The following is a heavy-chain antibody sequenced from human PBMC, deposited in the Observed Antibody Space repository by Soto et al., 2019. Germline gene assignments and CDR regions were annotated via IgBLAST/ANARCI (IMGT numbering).Heavy chain of an antibody. CDR1: GSSFSNYY. CDR3: ARVAVAGNYNYGMDV. D-gene: IGHD6-19*01. Sequence: SETLSLTCAVSGSSFSNYYWSWIRQPPRKGLEWIGYSYYSGSTNYNPSLSSRVTISVDTSKKQFSLKLSSVTAADTAVYYCARVAVAGNYNYGMDVWGQRTTVTVSS. CDR2: SYYSGST. V-gene: IGHV4-59*01. J-gene: IGHJ6*02.